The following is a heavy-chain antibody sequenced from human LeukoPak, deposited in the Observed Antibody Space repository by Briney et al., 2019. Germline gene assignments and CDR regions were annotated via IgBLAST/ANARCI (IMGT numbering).Heavy chain of an antibody. CDR3: ARLYRSSTTCYYHYHYYDMDV. CDR1: GGSTSSNSYY. D-gene: IGHD2-2*01. CDR2: IYYTGST. V-gene: IGHV4-39*01. Sequence: SETLSLTCTVSGGSTSSNSYYWGWIRQPPGKGLEWIGSIYYTGSTYYNPSLKSRVTISVDTSKNQFSLRLTSVTAADTAVYYCARLYRSSTTCYYHYHYYDMDVWGQGTTATVSS. J-gene: IGHJ6*02.